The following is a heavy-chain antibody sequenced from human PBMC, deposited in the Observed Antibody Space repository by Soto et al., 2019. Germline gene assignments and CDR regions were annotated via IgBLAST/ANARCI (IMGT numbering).Heavy chain of an antibody. V-gene: IGHV4-59*01. CDR3: ASHSSGLIYYLDX. D-gene: IGHD2-8*02. CDR2: IYYSGST. Sequence: SDTLSLPCTVSGASINSNYWSWIRQPPGRGLECIWDIYYSGSTTYNPSLKSRVTISVDRSKNQFSLKLCSVTAADTAVYYCASHSSGLIYYLDXSGQEPRGSVSX. J-gene: IGHJ4*02. CDR1: GASINSNY.